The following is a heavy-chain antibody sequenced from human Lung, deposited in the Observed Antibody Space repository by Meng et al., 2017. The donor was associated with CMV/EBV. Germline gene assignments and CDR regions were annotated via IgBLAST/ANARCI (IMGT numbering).Heavy chain of an antibody. CDR1: VVSISSIIR. Sequence: GPGLVKPSGTLSSSVVDAVVSISSIIRWTWVRQPPGKGLEWIGDIDDSGSTNYNPSLNSRISISLDKSKNHFSLKVNSVTAADTAVYYCARGKQDAWELLAYWGQGALVTVSS. CDR3: ARGKQDAWELLAY. CDR2: IDDSGST. D-gene: IGHD1-26*01. V-gene: IGHV4-4*02. J-gene: IGHJ4*02.